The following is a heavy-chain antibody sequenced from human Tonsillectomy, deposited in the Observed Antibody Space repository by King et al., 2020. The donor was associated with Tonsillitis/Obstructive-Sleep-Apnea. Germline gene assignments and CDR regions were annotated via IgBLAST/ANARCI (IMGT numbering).Heavy chain of an antibody. V-gene: IGHV3-23*04. D-gene: IGHD2-2*01. CDR3: AKDLGYCSSTSCYFGAFDI. CDR2: ISGSGGST. CDR1: GFTFSSYA. Sequence: VQLVESGGGLVQPGGSLRLSCAASGFTFSSYAMSWVRQAPGKGLGWVSAISGSGGSTYYAVSGKGRFTISRDNSKNTLYLQMNSLGAEDTAVYYCAKDLGYCSSTSCYFGAFDIWGQGTMVTVSS. J-gene: IGHJ3*02.